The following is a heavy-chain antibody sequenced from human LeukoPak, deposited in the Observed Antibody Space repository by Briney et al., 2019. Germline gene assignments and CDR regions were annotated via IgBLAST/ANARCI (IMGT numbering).Heavy chain of an antibody. V-gene: IGHV3-53*01. Sequence: GGSLRLSCAASGFTVSRSYMSWVRRAPGKGLEWVSVIYSGGSRYYADSVQGRFTISRDNSKNTVFLQMNSLRAEDTAMYYCARDFGYYGSGTYDIWGQGTMVTVSS. J-gene: IGHJ3*02. D-gene: IGHD3-10*01. CDR2: IYSGGSR. CDR3: ARDFGYYGSGTYDI. CDR1: GFTVSRSY.